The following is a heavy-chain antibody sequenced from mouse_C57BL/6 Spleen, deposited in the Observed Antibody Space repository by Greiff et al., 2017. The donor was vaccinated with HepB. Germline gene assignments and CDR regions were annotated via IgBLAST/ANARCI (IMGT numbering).Heavy chain of an antibody. D-gene: IGHD2-2*01. CDR2: IDPENGDT. Sequence: EVQLQQSGAELVRPGASVKLSCTASGFNIKDDYMHWVKQRPEQGLEWIGWIDPENGDTEYASKFQGKATITADTSSNTAYLQLSSLTSEDTAVYYCTTFSSSTMVTGLMDYWGQGTSVTVSS. J-gene: IGHJ4*01. CDR1: GFNIKDDY. V-gene: IGHV14-4*01. CDR3: TTFSSSTMVTGLMDY.